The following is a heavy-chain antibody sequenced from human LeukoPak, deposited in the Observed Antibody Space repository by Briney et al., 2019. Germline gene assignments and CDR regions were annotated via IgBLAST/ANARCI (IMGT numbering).Heavy chain of an antibody. Sequence: LGESLKISCKGSGYSLTSYWIGWVRQMPGKGLEWMGIIYPGDSATRYSPSFQGQATISADTSISTSFLQWGSMKASDTAMYYCARHRSCSGGSCYSGDYYYYYMDVWGKGTTVTVSS. J-gene: IGHJ6*03. D-gene: IGHD2-15*01. V-gene: IGHV5-51*01. CDR3: ARHRSCSGGSCYSGDYYYYYMDV. CDR1: GYSLTSYW. CDR2: IYPGDSAT.